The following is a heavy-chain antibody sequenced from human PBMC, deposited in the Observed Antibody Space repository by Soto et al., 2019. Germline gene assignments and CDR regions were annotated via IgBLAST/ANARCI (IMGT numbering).Heavy chain of an antibody. J-gene: IGHJ4*02. D-gene: IGHD6-13*01. CDR1: GGSISSGSYY. CDR2: FYYSGST. Sequence: SETLSLTCTVSGGSISSGSYYWGWIRQPPGKGLEWIGSFYYSGSTYYNPSLKSRVTISVDTSKNQFSLKLSSVTAADTAVYYCASSHAGAHITAAVHWGQGTLVTVSS. V-gene: IGHV4-39*01. CDR3: ASSHAGAHITAAVH.